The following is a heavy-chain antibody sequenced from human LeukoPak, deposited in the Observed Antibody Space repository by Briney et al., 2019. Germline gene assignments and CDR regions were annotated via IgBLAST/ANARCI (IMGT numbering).Heavy chain of an antibody. CDR2: LYNSGST. CDR1: GDSISSYY. CDR3: ARDGRDNSGYETGAFDI. Sequence: PSETLSLTCSVSGDSISSYYWSWILQPAGKGLERIRRLYNSGSTNYNPSLKSRGTISVDKSKNQFSLKLRSVTAADTAVYYCARDGRDNSGYETGAFDIWGQGTMVIVSS. V-gene: IGHV4-4*07. J-gene: IGHJ3*02. D-gene: IGHD5-12*01.